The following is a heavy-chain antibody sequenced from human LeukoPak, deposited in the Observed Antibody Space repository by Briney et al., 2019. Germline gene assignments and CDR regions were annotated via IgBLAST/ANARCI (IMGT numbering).Heavy chain of an antibody. CDR1: GGTFSSYA. J-gene: IGHJ3*02. CDR3: ARDRRDAFDI. CDR2: IIPIFGTA. D-gene: IGHD6-6*01. Sequence: SVKVSCKASGGTFSSYAISWVRQAPGQGLEWMGGIIPIFGTANYAQKFQGRVTITADKSTSTAYMELSSLRSDDTAVYYCARDRRDAFDIWGQGTMVTVSS. V-gene: IGHV1-69*06.